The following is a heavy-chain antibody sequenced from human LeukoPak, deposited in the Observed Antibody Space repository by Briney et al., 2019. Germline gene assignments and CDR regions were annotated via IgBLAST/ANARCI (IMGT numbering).Heavy chain of an antibody. Sequence: SQTLSLTCTVSGGSISSGSYYWSWIRQPAGKGLEWIGRIYTSGSTNYNPSLKSRVTISVDTSKNQFSLKLSSVTSADTAVYYCARDVNGNWFDPWGQGTLVTVSS. CDR1: GGSISSGSYY. J-gene: IGHJ5*02. V-gene: IGHV4-61*02. CDR3: ARDVNGNWFDP. CDR2: IYTSGST. D-gene: IGHD2-8*01.